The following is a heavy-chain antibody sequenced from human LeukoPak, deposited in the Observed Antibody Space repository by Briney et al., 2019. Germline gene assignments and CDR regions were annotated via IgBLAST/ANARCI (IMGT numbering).Heavy chain of an antibody. CDR3: ARGVSVGSPVDY. Sequence: PSETLSLTCTVSGGSISSYYWSWIRQPPGKGLEWIGYIYYSGSTTYNPSLKSRVTISVDTSKIQFSLKLRSVTAADTAVYYCARGVSVGSPVDYWGQGTLVTVSS. CDR2: IYYSGST. D-gene: IGHD1-26*01. CDR1: GGSISSYY. V-gene: IGHV4-59*01. J-gene: IGHJ4*02.